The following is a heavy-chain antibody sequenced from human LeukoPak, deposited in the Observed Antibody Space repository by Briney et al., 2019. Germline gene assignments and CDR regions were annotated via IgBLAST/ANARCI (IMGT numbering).Heavy chain of an antibody. D-gene: IGHD4-11*01. CDR2: ISGSGGST. J-gene: IGHJ4*02. CDR1: GFTFSDYY. V-gene: IGHV3-23*01. CDR3: AKFMGSNSDY. Sequence: SGGSLRLSCAASGFTFSDYYMSWIRQAPGKGLEWVSAISGSGGSTYYADSVKGRFTISRDNSKNTLYLQMNSLRAEDTAVYYCAKFMGSNSDYWGQGTLVTVSS.